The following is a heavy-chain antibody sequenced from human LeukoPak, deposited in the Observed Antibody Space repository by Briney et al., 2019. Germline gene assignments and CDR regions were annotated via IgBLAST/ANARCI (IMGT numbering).Heavy chain of an antibody. J-gene: IGHJ4*02. CDR1: GFTFSSYA. Sequence: QPGRSLRLSCAASGFTFSSYAMHWVRQAPGKGLEWVAVISYDGSNKYYADSVKGRFTISRANSKNTLYLQMNSLRAEDTAVYYCARDSANDNFDYWGQGTLVTVSS. CDR2: ISYDGSNK. D-gene: IGHD3-22*01. CDR3: ARDSANDNFDY. V-gene: IGHV3-30-3*01.